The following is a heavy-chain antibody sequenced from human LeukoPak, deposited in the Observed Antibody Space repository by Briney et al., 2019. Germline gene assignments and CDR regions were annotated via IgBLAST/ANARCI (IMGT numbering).Heavy chain of an antibody. CDR1: GYTFTSYD. CDR3: ARGGILFYYYYGMDV. V-gene: IGHV1-8*01. Sequence: ASVKVSCKASGYTFTSYDINWVRQATGQGLEWMGWMNPNSGSTGYAQKFQGRVTMTRNTSISTAYMELSSLRSEDTAVYYCARGGILFYYYYGMDVWGQGTTVTVSS. CDR2: MNPNSGST. J-gene: IGHJ6*02.